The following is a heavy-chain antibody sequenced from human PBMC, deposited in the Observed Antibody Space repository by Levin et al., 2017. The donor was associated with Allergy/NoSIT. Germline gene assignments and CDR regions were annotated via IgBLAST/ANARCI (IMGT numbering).Heavy chain of an antibody. CDR2: INHSGST. Sequence: SETLSLTCAVYGGSFSGYYWSWIRQPPGKGLEWIGEINHSGSTNYNPSLKSRVTISVDTSKNQFSLKLSSVTAADTAVYYCARDKMATMWYWGQGTLVTVSS. CDR3: ARDKMATMWY. D-gene: IGHD5-24*01. CDR1: GGSFSGYY. V-gene: IGHV4-34*01. J-gene: IGHJ4*02.